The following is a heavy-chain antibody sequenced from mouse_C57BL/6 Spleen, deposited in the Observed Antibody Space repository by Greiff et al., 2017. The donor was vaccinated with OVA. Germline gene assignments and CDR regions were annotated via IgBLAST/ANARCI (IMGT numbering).Heavy chain of an antibody. Sequence: VQLQQSGAELAKPGASVKLSCKASGYTFTSYWMHWVKQRPGPGLEWIGYINPSSGYTKYNQKFKDKATLTADKSSSTAYMQLSSLTYEDSAVYYCARSVFYDGYYDYAMDYWGQGTSVTVSS. CDR2: INPSSGYT. CDR3: ARSVFYDGYYDYAMDY. CDR1: GYTFTSYW. V-gene: IGHV1-7*01. D-gene: IGHD2-3*01. J-gene: IGHJ4*01.